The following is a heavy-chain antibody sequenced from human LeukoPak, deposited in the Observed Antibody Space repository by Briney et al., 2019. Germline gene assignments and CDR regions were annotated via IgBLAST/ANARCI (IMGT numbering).Heavy chain of an antibody. CDR1: GFTFSSYS. V-gene: IGHV3-48*01. CDR3: AREEQLGPFDY. J-gene: IGHJ4*02. Sequence: GGSLRPSCAPSGFTFSSYSMNSVRQAPGTGVEWVSYISSSGSTIYYADSVKGRFTISRDNAKNSLYLQMNSLRAEDTAVYYCAREEQLGPFDYWGQGTLVTVSS. CDR2: ISSSGSTI. D-gene: IGHD6-6*01.